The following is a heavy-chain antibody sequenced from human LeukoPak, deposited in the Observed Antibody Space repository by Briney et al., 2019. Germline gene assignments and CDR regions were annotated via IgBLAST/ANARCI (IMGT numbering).Heavy chain of an antibody. Sequence: PGGSLRLSCVASGFTFSGSWRSWVRGPPGRGREGVANIKQDGTEEYYVDSVRGRFSISKDNAKNSLYLQMNSLKAEDTAVYYCARDPCHGALDYWGQGALVTVSS. J-gene: IGHJ4*02. V-gene: IGHV3-7*03. D-gene: IGHD2-2*01. CDR3: ARDPCHGALDY. CDR2: IKQDGTEE. CDR1: GFTFSGSW.